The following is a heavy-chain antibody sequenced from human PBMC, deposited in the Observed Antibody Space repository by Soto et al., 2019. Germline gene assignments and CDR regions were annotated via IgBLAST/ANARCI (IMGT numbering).Heavy chain of an antibody. J-gene: IGHJ4*02. D-gene: IGHD6-13*01. CDR3: AHRRRGAAAGTFDY. Sequence: QITLKESGPTLVKPTQTLTLTCTFSGFSLSTSGVGVGWIRQPPGKALEGLALIYWDDDKRYRPSLKSRLTITKDTSKNQAVLTMTNIDPVDTATYHCAHRRRGAAAGTFDYWGQGTLVTVPS. V-gene: IGHV2-5*02. CDR2: IYWDDDK. CDR1: GFSLSTSGVG.